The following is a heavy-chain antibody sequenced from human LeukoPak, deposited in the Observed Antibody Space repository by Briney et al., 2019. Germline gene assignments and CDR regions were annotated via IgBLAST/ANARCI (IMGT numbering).Heavy chain of an antibody. CDR2: ISRSGFNT. V-gene: IGHV3-23*01. Sequence: GGSLRLSCAASGFTSSSYVMSWVRQAPGQGLEWVSAISRSGFNTYYADSVKGRFTISRDNSKNTLFLQMNSLRAEDTAVYYCARLTISSPYYFDYWGQGILVTVSS. D-gene: IGHD6-6*01. J-gene: IGHJ4*02. CDR3: ARLTISSPYYFDY. CDR1: GFTSSSYV.